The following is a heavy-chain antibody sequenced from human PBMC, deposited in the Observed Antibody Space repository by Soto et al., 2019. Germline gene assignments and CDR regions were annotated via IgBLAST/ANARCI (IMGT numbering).Heavy chain of an antibody. CDR3: ARAERPYGDYDNYYYAMDV. D-gene: IGHD4-17*01. CDR2: FIPIYGTR. V-gene: IGHV1-69*01. Sequence: QVQLVHSGAEVKKPGSSVKVSCKASGGTFSRYAISWVRRAPGQGLEWIGGFIPIYGTRNYAQKFQGRVTITADESTSTAYMERSSLRSEDTAVYYCARAERPYGDYDNYYYAMDVWDQGTSVTVSS. J-gene: IGHJ6*02. CDR1: GGTFSRYA.